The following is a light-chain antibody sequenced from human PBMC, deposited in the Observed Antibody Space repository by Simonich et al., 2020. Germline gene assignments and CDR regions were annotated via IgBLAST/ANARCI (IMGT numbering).Light chain of an antibody. CDR1: QSISSW. CDR3: QQYNKGYT. V-gene: IGKV1-5*03. J-gene: IGKJ2*01. CDR2: KAS. Sequence: DIQMTQSPSTLSASVGDRVTITCRASQSISSWLAWYQQKPGKAPKILIYKASSLESGVPSRVSGSGSGTEFTLTISSLQPDDFATYYCQQYNKGYTFGQGTKLEIK.